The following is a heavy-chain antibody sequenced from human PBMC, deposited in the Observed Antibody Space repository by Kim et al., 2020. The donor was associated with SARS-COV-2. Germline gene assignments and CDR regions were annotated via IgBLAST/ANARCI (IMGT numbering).Heavy chain of an antibody. CDR3: AKRPPSERYFDY. D-gene: IGHD3-3*01. CDR1: GFTFSTYA. Sequence: GGSLRLSCAASGFTFSTYAMSWVRQAPGKGLEWVSAIGGSGGSTYYADSVKGRFTVSRDNSRNTLYLQINSLRAEDTAVYYCAKRPPSERYFDYWGQGTLVTVSS. V-gene: IGHV3-23*01. J-gene: IGHJ4*02. CDR2: IGGSGGST.